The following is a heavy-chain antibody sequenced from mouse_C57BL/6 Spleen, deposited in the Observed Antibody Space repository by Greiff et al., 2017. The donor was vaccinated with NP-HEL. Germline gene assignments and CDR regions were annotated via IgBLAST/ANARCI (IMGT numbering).Heavy chain of an antibody. Sequence: GGGLVQPKGSLKLSCAASGFTFNTYAMHWVRQAPGKGLEWVARISSKSSNYATYYADSVKDRFTISRDDSQSMLYLQMNNLKTEDTAMYYCVRWDDYGFAYWGQGTLVTVSA. CDR2: ISSKSSNYAT. CDR1: GFTFNTYA. CDR3: VRWDDYGFAY. D-gene: IGHD2-4*01. V-gene: IGHV10-3*01. J-gene: IGHJ3*01.